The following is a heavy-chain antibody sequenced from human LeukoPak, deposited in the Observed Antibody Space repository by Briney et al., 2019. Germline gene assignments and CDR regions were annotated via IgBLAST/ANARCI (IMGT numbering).Heavy chain of an antibody. J-gene: IGHJ6*02. Sequence: GASVTVSFKASGYTFTSYGISWVRQAPGQGLEWMGWISAYDGNTNYAQKLQGRVTMTTDTSTSTAYMELRSLRSDDTAVYYCARDRVVPAAILYYYYGMDVWGQGTTVSVSS. D-gene: IGHD2-2*02. CDR3: ARDRVVPAAILYYYYGMDV. CDR1: GYTFTSYG. V-gene: IGHV1-18*01. CDR2: ISAYDGNT.